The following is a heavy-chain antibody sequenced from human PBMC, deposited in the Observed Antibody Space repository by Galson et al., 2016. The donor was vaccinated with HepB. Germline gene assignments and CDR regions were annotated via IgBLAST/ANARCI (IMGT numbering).Heavy chain of an antibody. CDR1: GYTFNNYG. D-gene: IGHD2-15*01. Sequence: SVKVSCKASGYTFNNYGISWARQAPGQGLEWLGWISVYNGNTNYAQKFQGRVTMTTDTSTRIAYMELTSLRSDDTAVYYCARMVVQRYVYNAMDVWGKGTPVTGSS. J-gene: IGHJ6*04. V-gene: IGHV1-18*01. CDR3: ARMVVQRYVYNAMDV. CDR2: ISVYNGNT.